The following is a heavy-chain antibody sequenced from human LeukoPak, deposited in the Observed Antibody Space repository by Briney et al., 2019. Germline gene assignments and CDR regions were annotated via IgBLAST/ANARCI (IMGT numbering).Heavy chain of an antibody. CDR2: IIPILGIA. CDR3: ARGYYDSSGYYPDY. Sequence: SVKVSCKASGGTFSSYAISWVRQAPGQGLEWMGRIIPILGIANYAQKFQGRVTITADKSTSTAYMELSSLRSEDTAVYYCARGYYDSSGYYPDYWGQGTLVTVSS. CDR1: GGTFSSYA. V-gene: IGHV1-69*04. J-gene: IGHJ4*02. D-gene: IGHD3-22*01.